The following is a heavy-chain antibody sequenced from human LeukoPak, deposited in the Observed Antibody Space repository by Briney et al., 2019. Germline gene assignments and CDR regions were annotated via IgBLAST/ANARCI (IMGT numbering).Heavy chain of an antibody. CDR1: GFTFSSYS. CDR3: ARASTHILNRLPRHAMFDP. V-gene: IGHV3-21*01. D-gene: IGHD3-9*01. J-gene: IGHJ5*02. Sequence: GGSLRLSCAASGFTFSSYSMNWVRQAPGKGLEWVSSISSSSSYIYYADSVKGRFTISRDNAKNSLYLQMNSLRAEDTAVYYCARASTHILNRLPRHAMFDPWGQGTLVTVSS. CDR2: ISSSSSYI.